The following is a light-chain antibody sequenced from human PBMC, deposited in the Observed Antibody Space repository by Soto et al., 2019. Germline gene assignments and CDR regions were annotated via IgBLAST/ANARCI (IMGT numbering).Light chain of an antibody. CDR2: MSS. Sequence: DIVLTQTHLSSPVTLGQPASISCRSSQSLVNSDVNTYLTWLQQRPGKPPRLLIYMSSNRFSGVPARFCGSGAGTDFTPKISRVAADDVGVYYCMQATPAYTFGQGPKLEIK. J-gene: IGKJ2*01. CDR1: QSLVNSDVNTY. CDR3: MQATPAYT. V-gene: IGKV2-24*01.